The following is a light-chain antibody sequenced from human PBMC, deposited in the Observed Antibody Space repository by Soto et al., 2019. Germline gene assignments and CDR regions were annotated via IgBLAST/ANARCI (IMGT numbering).Light chain of an antibody. J-gene: IGKJ3*01. Sequence: EIVLTQSPATLSVSPGERATLSCRASQSVNNNLAWYQQKPGQAPRLLIYGASIRATGIPARFSGSESGTEYTLTISSRQSEDFAVYYCQQYNSWPLFTFGPGTKVDIK. CDR1: QSVNNN. CDR2: GAS. V-gene: IGKV3-15*01. CDR3: QQYNSWPLFT.